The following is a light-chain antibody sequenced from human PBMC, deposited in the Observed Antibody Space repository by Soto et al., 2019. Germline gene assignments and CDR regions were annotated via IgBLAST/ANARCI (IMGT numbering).Light chain of an antibody. Sequence: QSALIQPPSASGSLGQSVTISCTGTSSDVGGYNYVSWYQQHPGKAPKLMIYEVSKRPSGVPDRFSGSKSDNTASLTVSGLQAEDEADYYCSSFGGGNNLLFGGGTKLTVL. CDR2: EVS. CDR1: SSDVGGYNY. V-gene: IGLV2-8*01. J-gene: IGLJ3*02. CDR3: SSFGGGNNLL.